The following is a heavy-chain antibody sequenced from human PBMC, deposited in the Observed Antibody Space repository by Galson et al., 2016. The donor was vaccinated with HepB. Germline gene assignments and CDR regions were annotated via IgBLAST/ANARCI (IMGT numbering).Heavy chain of an antibody. CDR1: GFRFSDYI. CDR3: ARDPGIAASNRVGENAFDI. J-gene: IGHJ3*02. D-gene: IGHD6-13*01. CDR2: ISRTSTYM. V-gene: IGHV3-21*01. Sequence: SLRLSCAASGFRFSDYIMNWVRQAPGRGLEWVSSISRTSTYMYYADSVKGRFTISRDNAKNSHYLQMNSLRAEDTAVYYCARDPGIAASNRVGENAFDIWGQGTMVTVSS.